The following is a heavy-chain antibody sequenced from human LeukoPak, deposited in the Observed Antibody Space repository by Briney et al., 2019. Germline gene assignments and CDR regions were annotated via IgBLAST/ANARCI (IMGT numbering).Heavy chain of an antibody. J-gene: IGHJ4*02. CDR2: IYYSGST. CDR1: GGSISSSTYY. CDR3: ARIVPYNYGYVDK. D-gene: IGHD5-18*01. V-gene: IGHV4-39*01. Sequence: SETLSLTCTVSGGSISSSTYYWGWIRQPPGKGMEWIGSIYYSGSTYYNPSLKSRVTISVDTSKNQFSLKLTSVTATDTAVYYCARIVPYNYGYVDKWGQGTLVTVSS.